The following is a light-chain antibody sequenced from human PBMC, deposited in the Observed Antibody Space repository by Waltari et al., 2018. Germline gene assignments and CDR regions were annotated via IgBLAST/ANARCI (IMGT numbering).Light chain of an antibody. CDR1: QSVRRT. J-gene: IGKJ1*01. CDR2: DAS. V-gene: IGKV3-20*01. CDR3: QKYGTLPAT. Sequence: DIVLTQSPGTLSVSPGARATLSCRASQSVRRTLAWYQQKPGQAPRLLIYDASTRATVVPDRLSGSGFCTDFSLTISRLEPEDFAVYYCQKYGTLPATFGQGTKVEIK.